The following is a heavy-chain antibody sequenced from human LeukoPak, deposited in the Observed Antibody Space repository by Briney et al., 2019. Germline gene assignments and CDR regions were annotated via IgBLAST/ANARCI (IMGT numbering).Heavy chain of an antibody. CDR2: FDPEDGET. Sequence: ASVTVSFTVSAYTLTELSMHWVRQAPGRGHGRKGGFDPEDGETIYAQKFQGRVTMTEDTSTDTAYMELSSLRSEDTAVYCATEKDVSGLWPQGFDLWGRGTLVTVSS. V-gene: IGHV1-24*01. CDR3: ATEKDVSGLWPQGFDL. D-gene: IGHD3-10*01. J-gene: IGHJ2*01. CDR1: AYTLTELS.